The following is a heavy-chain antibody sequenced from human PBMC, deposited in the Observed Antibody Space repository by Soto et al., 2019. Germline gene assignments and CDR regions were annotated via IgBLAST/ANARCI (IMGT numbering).Heavy chain of an antibody. CDR1: GYTFTSYG. Sequence: ASVKVSCKASGYTFTSYGISWVRQAPGQGLEWMGWISAYNGNTNYAQKLQGRVTMTTDTSTSTAYMELRSLRSDDTAVYYCARAGGGYSGYDGNNWFDPWGQGTLVTSPQ. CDR2: ISAYNGNT. CDR3: ARAGGGYSGYDGNNWFDP. J-gene: IGHJ5*02. D-gene: IGHD5-12*01. V-gene: IGHV1-18*01.